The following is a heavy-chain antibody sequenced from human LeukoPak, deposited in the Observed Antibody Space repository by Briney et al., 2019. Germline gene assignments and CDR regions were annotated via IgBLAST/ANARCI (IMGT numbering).Heavy chain of an antibody. CDR1: GYTFTSYD. CDR3: ARGSSSSEDWYFDL. J-gene: IGHJ2*01. D-gene: IGHD6-6*01. V-gene: IGHV1-8*01. CDR2: MNPNSGNT. Sequence: ASVKVSCKASGYTFTSYDINWVRQATGQGLEWMGWMNPNSGNTGCAQKFQGRVTMTRNTSISTAYMELSSLRSEDTAVYYCARGSSSSEDWYFDLWGRGTLVTVSS.